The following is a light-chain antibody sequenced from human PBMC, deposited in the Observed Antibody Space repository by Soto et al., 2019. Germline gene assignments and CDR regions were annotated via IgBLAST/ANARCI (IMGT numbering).Light chain of an antibody. CDR3: QQYYRSPLT. V-gene: IGKV3-20*01. CDR2: GAS. CDR1: QSVSSNK. Sequence: ETVLTQSPATVSLSPGDRYTLPCRASQSVSSNKLAWYQQKHGQAPRXXIYGASSRATGIPDRFSGSGSGTDLTITINRLEPEDFEVYYCQQYYRSPLTFGGGTKVDIK. J-gene: IGKJ4*01.